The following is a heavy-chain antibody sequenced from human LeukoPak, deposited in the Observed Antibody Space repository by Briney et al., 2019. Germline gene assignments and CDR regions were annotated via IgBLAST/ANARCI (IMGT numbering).Heavy chain of an antibody. Sequence: GGSLRLSCAASGFTFSSYAMSWVRQAPGKGLEWVSAISGSGGSTYYADSVKGRFTISRDNSKNTLYLQMNSLRAEDTAVYHCAKDRISYDYFDYWGQGTLVTVSS. CDR1: GFTFSSYA. V-gene: IGHV3-23*01. CDR3: AKDRISYDYFDY. J-gene: IGHJ4*02. CDR2: ISGSGGST. D-gene: IGHD2-8*01.